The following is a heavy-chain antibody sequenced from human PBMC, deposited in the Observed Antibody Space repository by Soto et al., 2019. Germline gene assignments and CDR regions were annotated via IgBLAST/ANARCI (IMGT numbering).Heavy chain of an antibody. CDR2: ISAYNGDT. CDR3: ARDHFPPGYDGSGYEQFDH. J-gene: IGHJ4*02. V-gene: IGHV1-18*01. D-gene: IGHD3-22*01. Sequence: ASVKVSCKASGYIFTRYGISWVRQAPGQGLEWMGWISAYNGDTKYAQKLQGRVTMTTDTSTSTAYMELMSLRSDDTAVYYCARDHFPPGYDGSGYEQFDHWGQGTLVTVSS. CDR1: GYIFTRYG.